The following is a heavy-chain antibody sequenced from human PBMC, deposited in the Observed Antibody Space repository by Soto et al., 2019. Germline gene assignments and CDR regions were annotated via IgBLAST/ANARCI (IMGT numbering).Heavy chain of an antibody. CDR2: MNPNSGNT. V-gene: IGHV1-8*01. D-gene: IGHD5-18*01. Sequence: GTSVKVSCKASGYTFTSYDINWVRQATGQGLEWMGWMNPNSGNTGYAQKFQGRVTMTRNTSISTAYMELSSLRSEDTAVYYCARVKKLSGYSTYYYYYYMDVWGKGTTVTVSS. CDR1: GYTFTSYD. CDR3: ARVKKLSGYSTYYYYYYMDV. J-gene: IGHJ6*03.